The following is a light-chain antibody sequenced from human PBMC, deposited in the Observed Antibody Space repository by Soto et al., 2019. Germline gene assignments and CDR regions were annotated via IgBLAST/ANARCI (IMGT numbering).Light chain of an antibody. J-gene: IGKJ2*01. CDR1: QSVDSNY. CDR3: QQYGGAPYT. Sequence: EIVLTQSPGTLSLSPGERATLSCRASQSVDSNYLAWYQLKPGQAPRLLIYGASSRATDIPDRFSGSGSGTDFTLTISRLEPEDFAVYYCQQYGGAPYTFGQGTKLEIK. CDR2: GAS. V-gene: IGKV3-20*01.